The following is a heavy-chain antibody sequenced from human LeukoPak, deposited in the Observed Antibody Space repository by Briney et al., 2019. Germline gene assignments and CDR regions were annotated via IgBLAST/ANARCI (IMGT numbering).Heavy chain of an antibody. CDR1: GGSISTYY. D-gene: IGHD5-24*01. V-gene: IGHV4-59*01. CDR3: ARHWVEVDAYSFDC. J-gene: IGHJ4*02. CDR2: MSNSGST. Sequence: SETLSLTCTVSGGSISTYYWSWIRQPPGKGLEWIGYMSNSGSTNYNPSLKSRVTMSVDTSKNQFSLKLSSVTAADTAVYYCARHWVEVDAYSFDCWGQGTLVTVSS.